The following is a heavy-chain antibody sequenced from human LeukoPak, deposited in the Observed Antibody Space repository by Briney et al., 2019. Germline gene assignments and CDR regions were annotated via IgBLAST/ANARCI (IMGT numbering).Heavy chain of an antibody. CDR1: GYTFTSYY. J-gene: IGHJ6*03. D-gene: IGHD3-10*01. Sequence: ASVKLSCKVSGYTFTSYYMHWVRQAPGQGLEWVGIINPSGGSTSYAHKCQGRVTMTRDTSTSTVYMELSSLRSEDTAVYYCARIATYYYGSGSYYDPGYYYYYMDVWGKGTTVTVSS. V-gene: IGHV1-46*01. CDR3: ARIATYYYGSGSYYDPGYYYYYMDV. CDR2: INPSGGST.